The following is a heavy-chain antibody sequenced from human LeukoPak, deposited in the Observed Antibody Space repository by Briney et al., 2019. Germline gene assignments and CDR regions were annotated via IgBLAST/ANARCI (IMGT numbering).Heavy chain of an antibody. CDR2: IIPIFGTA. V-gene: IGHV1-69*05. J-gene: IGHJ5*02. D-gene: IGHD6-13*01. CDR1: GGTFSSYA. CDR3: ARSQLVLNWFDP. Sequence: ASVKVSCKASGGTFSSYAISWVRQAPGQGLEWMGGIIPIFGTASYAQKFQGRVTITTDESTSTAYMELSSLRSEDTAVYYCARSQLVLNWFDPWGQGTLVTVSS.